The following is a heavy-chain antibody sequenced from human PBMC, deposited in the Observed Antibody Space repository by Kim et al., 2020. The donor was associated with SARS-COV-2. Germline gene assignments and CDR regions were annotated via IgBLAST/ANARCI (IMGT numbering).Heavy chain of an antibody. CDR2: INHSGST. J-gene: IGHJ4*02. Sequence: SETLSLTCAVYGGSFSGYYWSWIRQPPGKGLEWIGEINHSGSTNYNPSVKSRVTISVDTSKNQFSLKLSSVTAADTAVYYCARTRSWIGYWGQGTLVTVSS. V-gene: IGHV4-34*01. CDR1: GGSFSGYY. D-gene: IGHD6-13*01. CDR3: ARTRSWIGY.